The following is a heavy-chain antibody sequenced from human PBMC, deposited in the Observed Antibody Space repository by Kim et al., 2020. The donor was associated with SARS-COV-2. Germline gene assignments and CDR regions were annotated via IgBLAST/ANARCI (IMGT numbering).Heavy chain of an antibody. D-gene: IGHD3-10*01. J-gene: IGHJ6*02. CDR3: ARGFRGYTYYYGSGRPHGMDV. CDR1: GGSFSGYY. Sequence: SETLSLTCAVYGGSFSGYYWSWIRQPPGKGLEWIGEINHSGSTNYNPSLKSRVTISVDTSKNQFSLKLSSVTAADTAVYYCARGFRGYTYYYGSGRPHGMDVWGQGTTVTVSS. CDR2: INHSGST. V-gene: IGHV4-34*01.